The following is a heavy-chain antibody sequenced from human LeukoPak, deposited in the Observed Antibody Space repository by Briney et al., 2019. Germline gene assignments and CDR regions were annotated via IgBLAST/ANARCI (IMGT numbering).Heavy chain of an antibody. V-gene: IGHV4-59*11. CDR3: ARSDFWSGFDY. D-gene: IGHD3-3*01. CDR1: GGSINGRY. CDR2: IFYSGTT. Sequence: SETLSLTCTVSGGSINGRYWSWIRQPPGKELEWIGHIFYSGTTYYNPSLKSRVTISVDVSRNQFSLRVTSVTPADTAVYYCARSDFWSGFDYWGQGTLVTVSS. J-gene: IGHJ4*02.